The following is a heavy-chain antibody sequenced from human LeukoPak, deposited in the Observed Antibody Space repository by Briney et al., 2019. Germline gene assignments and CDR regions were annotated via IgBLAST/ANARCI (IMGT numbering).Heavy chain of an antibody. J-gene: IGHJ4*02. CDR3: TRADGGWSQFNY. CDR1: GGSISDYH. V-gene: IGHV4-59*01. D-gene: IGHD6-19*01. Sequence: PSETLSLTCTVSGGSISDYHWSWIRQPPGKGLEWIGYVYDSGGTNYSPSLKSRVTISVDVSKNQFSLKLTSVTAADTAVYYCTRADGGWSQFNYWGQGILVTVSS. CDR2: VYDSGGT.